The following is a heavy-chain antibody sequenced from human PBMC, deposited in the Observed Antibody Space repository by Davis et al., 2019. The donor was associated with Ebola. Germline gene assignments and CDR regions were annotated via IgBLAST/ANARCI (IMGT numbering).Heavy chain of an antibody. CDR2: ISSSSSTI. CDR3: ARLWAAGPYYFDY. V-gene: IGHV3-48*02. Sequence: GESLKISCAASGFTFSSYSMNWVRQAPGKGLEWVSYISSSSSTIYYADSVKGRFTISRDNAKNSLYLQMNSLRDEDTAVYYCARLWAAGPYYFDYWGQGTLVTVSS. CDR1: GFTFSSYS. J-gene: IGHJ4*02. D-gene: IGHD6-13*01.